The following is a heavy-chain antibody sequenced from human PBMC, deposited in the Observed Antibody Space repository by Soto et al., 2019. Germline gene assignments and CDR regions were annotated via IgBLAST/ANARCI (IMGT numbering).Heavy chain of an antibody. CDR1: GFTFSSYS. J-gene: IGHJ6*02. CDR2: ISSSSSTI. Sequence: EVQLVESGGGLVQPGGSLRLSCAASGFTFSSYSMNWVRQAPGKGLEWVSYISSSSSTIYYAVSVKGRFTIYRDNAKNSLYLQMNSLRDEDTAVYYCARVTGGDYGSGVTYYYGMDVMGQGPTVTVSS. D-gene: IGHD3-10*01. CDR3: ARVTGGDYGSGVTYYYGMDV. V-gene: IGHV3-48*02.